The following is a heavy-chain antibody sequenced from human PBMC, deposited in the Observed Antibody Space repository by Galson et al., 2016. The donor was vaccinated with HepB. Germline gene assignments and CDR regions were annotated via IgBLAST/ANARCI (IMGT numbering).Heavy chain of an antibody. CDR2: IYYSGNT. D-gene: IGHD2-8*01. CDR3: VRGVGFDY. J-gene: IGHJ4*02. Sequence: TLSLTCTVSGGSISSNFWSWIRQPPGKGLEWIGYIYYSGNTVYKPSLKSRVTMSVDTSKNQVSLRLSSVTAADTAVYYCVRGVGFDYWGQGTLVTVSS. V-gene: IGHV4-59*01. CDR1: GGSISSNF.